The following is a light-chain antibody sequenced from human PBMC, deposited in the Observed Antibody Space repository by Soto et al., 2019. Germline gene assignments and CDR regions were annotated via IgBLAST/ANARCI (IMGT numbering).Light chain of an antibody. CDR1: QSLSSDD. J-gene: IGKJ2*02. V-gene: IGKV3-20*01. CDR3: QKYDNLPCT. Sequence: EIVLTQSPATLSLSPGETATLSCRASQSLSSDDFAWYQQTPGQAPRLLIYSTSRRITGIPDRFRASGFGTDFTLTSSRLEPEDFALYYCQKYDNLPCTFGQGTKLEIK. CDR2: STS.